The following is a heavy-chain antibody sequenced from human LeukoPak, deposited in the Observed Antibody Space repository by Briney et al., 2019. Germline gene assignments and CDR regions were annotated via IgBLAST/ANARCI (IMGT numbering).Heavy chain of an antibody. CDR3: ARDLGDSSGSRDY. CDR1: GYTFTGYY. CDR2: INPNSGGT. J-gene: IGHJ4*02. V-gene: IGHV1-2*02. Sequence: GASVTVSCRASGYTFTGYYMHWVRQAPGQGLEWMGWINPNSGGTNYAQKFQGRVTMTRDTSISTAYMELSRLRSDDTAVYYCARDLGDSSGSRDYWGQGTLVTVSS. D-gene: IGHD3-22*01.